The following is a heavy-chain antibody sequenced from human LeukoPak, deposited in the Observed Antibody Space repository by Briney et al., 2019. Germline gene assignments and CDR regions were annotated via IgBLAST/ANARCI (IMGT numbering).Heavy chain of an antibody. J-gene: IGHJ4*02. CDR2: VNPNSGGT. D-gene: IGHD6-13*01. CDR1: GYAFTGCY. V-gene: IGHV1-2*02. Sequence: ASVKVSCTGSGYAFTGCYIHWVRQRHAPGLELMGLVNPNSGGTNYAQKFQVRGTMTRDTSISTAYMELSRLRSDDTAVYFCARSAESSSWVEFDYWGQGTLVTVPS. CDR3: ARSAESSSWVEFDY.